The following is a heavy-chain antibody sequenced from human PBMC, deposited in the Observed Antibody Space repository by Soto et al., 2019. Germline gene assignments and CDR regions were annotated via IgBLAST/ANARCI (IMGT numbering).Heavy chain of an antibody. D-gene: IGHD2-21*02. J-gene: IGHJ4*02. CDR2: IWYDGSGK. CDR3: ARDWCGGDCYSDY. CDR1: GFTFSSYG. V-gene: IGHV3-33*01. Sequence: PGGSLRLSCATSGFTFSSYGMHWVRQAPGKGLEWVAIIWYDGSGKYYADSVKGRFTISRDNSKNTLYLQMNSLRAEDTAVYYCARDWCGGDCYSDYWGQGTLVTVSS.